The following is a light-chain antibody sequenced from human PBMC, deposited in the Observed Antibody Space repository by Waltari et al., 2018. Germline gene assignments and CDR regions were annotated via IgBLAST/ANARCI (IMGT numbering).Light chain of an antibody. CDR1: SGSIASNY. V-gene: IGLV6-57*04. CDR3: QSYDDNNRRV. CDR2: EDN. J-gene: IGLJ3*02. Sequence: NFMLTQPHSVSESPGKTVTISCTRSSGSIASNYVQWHQQRPGSAPTTVIYEDNQRPSGVPDRFSGSIDSSSNSASLTISGLKTEDEADYYCQSYDDNNRRVFGGGTKLTVL.